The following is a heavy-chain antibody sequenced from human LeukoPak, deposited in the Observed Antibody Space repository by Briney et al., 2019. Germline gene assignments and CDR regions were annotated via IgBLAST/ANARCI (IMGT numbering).Heavy chain of an antibody. CDR3: ARDHFTMVRGVSAGGFDP. V-gene: IGHV1-18*01. CDR2: ISAYNGNT. J-gene: IGHJ5*02. Sequence: ASVKVSCKASGYTFTSYGISWVRHAPGQGLEWVGWISAYNGNTNYAQKLQGRVTMTTDTSTSTAYMELRSLRSDDKAVYYCARDHFTMVRGVSAGGFDPWGQGTLVTVSS. CDR1: GYTFTSYG. D-gene: IGHD3-10*01.